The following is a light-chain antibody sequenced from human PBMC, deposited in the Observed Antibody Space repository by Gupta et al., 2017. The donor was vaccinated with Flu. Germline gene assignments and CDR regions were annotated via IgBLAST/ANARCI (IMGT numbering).Light chain of an antibody. CDR1: SSDVGTYNR. CDR2: EVS. V-gene: IGLV2-18*02. J-gene: IGLJ1*01. CDR3: RSYTSSSIYV. Sequence: QSALTQPPSVSGSPGQSVTISCTGTSSDVGTYNRVSWYQQPPATAPKLMIYEVSNRPSGVPGRFSASKAGNTASLTISARTGEDAADYYCRSYTSSSIYVFGTGTKVTVL.